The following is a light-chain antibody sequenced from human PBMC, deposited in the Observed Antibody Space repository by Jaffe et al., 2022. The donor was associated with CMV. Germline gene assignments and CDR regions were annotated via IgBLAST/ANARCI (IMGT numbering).Light chain of an antibody. CDR2: DTS. Sequence: EVVLTQSPATLSLSPGERATLSCRASQSVDIFLAWYQQKPGQAPRLLIYDTSNRATGIPARFSGSGSGTDFTLTISSLEPEDFAIYYCQQRKHWPPLTFGGGTKVEI. CDR3: QQRKHWPPLT. V-gene: IGKV3-11*01. J-gene: IGKJ4*01. CDR1: QSVDIF.